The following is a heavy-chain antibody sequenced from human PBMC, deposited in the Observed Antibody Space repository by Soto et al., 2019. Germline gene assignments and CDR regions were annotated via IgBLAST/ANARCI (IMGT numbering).Heavy chain of an antibody. V-gene: IGHV3-9*01. CDR1: GFTFDDYA. CDR2: ISWNSGSI. D-gene: IGHD3-10*01. CDR3: AKVAMFRGDHGWLEL. J-gene: IGHJ5*02. Sequence: GGTLRLSCAASGFTFDDYAMHWVRQAPGKGLEWVSGISWNSGSIGYADSVKGRFTISRDNAKNSLYLQMNSLRAEDTALYYCAKVAMFRGDHGWLELWRQQSLVTVCS.